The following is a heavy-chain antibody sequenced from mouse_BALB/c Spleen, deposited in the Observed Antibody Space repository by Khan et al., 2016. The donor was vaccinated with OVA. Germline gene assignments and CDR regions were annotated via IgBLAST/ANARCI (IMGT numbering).Heavy chain of an antibody. J-gene: IGHJ3*01. CDR2: IYPGSGSI. CDR3: ARRDYGSSYPGFVY. V-gene: IGHV1-77*01. Sequence: VALVESGPELVKPGASVKMSCKASGYSFTDYIISWVKRRTGPGLQWIGDIYPGSGSIYSNHKFKGMATLTADKSSNTAYMQLSSLTAEDSAVYFCARRDYGSSYPGFVYWGQGTLVTVSA. D-gene: IGHD1-1*01. CDR1: GYSFTDYI.